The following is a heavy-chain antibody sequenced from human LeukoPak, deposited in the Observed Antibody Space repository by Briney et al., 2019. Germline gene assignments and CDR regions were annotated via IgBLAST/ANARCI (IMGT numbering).Heavy chain of an antibody. Sequence: GGSLRLSCAASGFTFSSYWMSWVRQAPGKGLEWVANIKQDGSEKYYVDSVKGRFTISRDNAKNSLYLQMNSLRAEDTAVYYCARKRGDIAVGYFDYWGQGTLVTVSS. CDR2: IKQDGSEK. CDR3: ARKRGDIAVGYFDY. D-gene: IGHD6-19*01. V-gene: IGHV3-7*01. CDR1: GFTFSSYW. J-gene: IGHJ4*02.